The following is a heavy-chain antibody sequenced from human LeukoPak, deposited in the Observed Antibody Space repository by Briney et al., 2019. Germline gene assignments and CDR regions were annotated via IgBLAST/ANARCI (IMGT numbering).Heavy chain of an antibody. J-gene: IGHJ4*02. CDR1: GFTFTDYW. CDR2: IKQDGSET. V-gene: IGHV3-7*01. Sequence: PGGSLRLSCAASGFTFTDYWMSWVRQAPGMRPEWVANIKQDGSETYYVDSVKGRFTISRDNAKNSISLQMNNLRVEDTAVYYCARGQXLVXRGQXTLVTX. CDR3: ARGQXLVX. D-gene: IGHD6-19*01.